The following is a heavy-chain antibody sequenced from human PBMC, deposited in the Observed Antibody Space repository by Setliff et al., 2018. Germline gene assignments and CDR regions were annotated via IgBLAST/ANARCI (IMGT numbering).Heavy chain of an antibody. Sequence: PSETLSLTCTVSGGSISSHYWSWIRQPPGKGLEWIGSIYYSGSTNYNPSLKSRVTISVDTSKNQSSPKLSSVTAADTAVYYCARGGVDTAMVYYFDYWGQGTLVTVSS. CDR3: ARGGVDTAMVYYFDY. V-gene: IGHV4-59*11. CDR2: IYYSGST. J-gene: IGHJ4*02. CDR1: GGSISSHY. D-gene: IGHD5-18*01.